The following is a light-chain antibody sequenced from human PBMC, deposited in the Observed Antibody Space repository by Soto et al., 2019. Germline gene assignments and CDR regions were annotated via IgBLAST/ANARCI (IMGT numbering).Light chain of an antibody. V-gene: IGKV3-20*01. CDR3: QQYGSSPRT. Sequence: EIVLTQSPATLSLSPGERATLSCRASQSVRTYLAWYQQKPGQAPRLLIYDASTRATGIPARFSGSGSGTDFTLTITRLEPEDFAVYFCQQYGSSPRTFGQGTKVDIK. J-gene: IGKJ1*01. CDR2: DAS. CDR1: QSVRTY.